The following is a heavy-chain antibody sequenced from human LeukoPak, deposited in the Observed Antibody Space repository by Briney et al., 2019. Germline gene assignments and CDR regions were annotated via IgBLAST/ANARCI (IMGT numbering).Heavy chain of an antibody. D-gene: IGHD2-15*01. CDR2: INPDTGGA. Sequence: ASVKVSCQASRSIFTGYYIHWVRQAPGQGLEWMGWINPDTGGANFALKFQGRVALTRDTSINTVYMELSSLKSDDTAVYYCARDSKGWYGHDIWGQGTMVIVSS. CDR3: ARDSKGWYGHDI. J-gene: IGHJ3*02. V-gene: IGHV1-2*02. CDR1: RSIFTGYY.